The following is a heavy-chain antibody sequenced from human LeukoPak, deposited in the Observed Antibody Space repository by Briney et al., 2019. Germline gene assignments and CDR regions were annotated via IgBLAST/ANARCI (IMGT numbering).Heavy chain of an antibody. CDR1: GDSISNYY. Sequence: SETLSPTCTVSGDSISNYYWSWIRQPPGKGLEWIGYIYYSGNTDYNPSLKSRVTISVDTSKNQFSLRLNSVTAADTAVYYCARYRNEALFAFDIWGQGTMVTVSS. J-gene: IGHJ3*02. CDR3: ARYRNEALFAFDI. CDR2: IYYSGNT. V-gene: IGHV4-59*01. D-gene: IGHD1-14*01.